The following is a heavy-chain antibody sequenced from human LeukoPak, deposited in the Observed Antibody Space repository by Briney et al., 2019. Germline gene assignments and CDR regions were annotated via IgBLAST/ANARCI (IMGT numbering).Heavy chain of an antibody. CDR3: ARSGYTISAYHSDF. D-gene: IGHD5-18*01. CDR1: GVSIRSYW. CDR2: IYTTGRT. J-gene: IGHJ4*02. Sequence: SETLSLTCDVSGVSIRSYWWSWVRKPAGKGLEWIGRIYTTGRTNYSPSFQSRVTMSIDMSSNQFSLTLTSVTAADTAVYYCARSGYTISAYHSDFWGQGAPVTVSS. V-gene: IGHV4-4*07.